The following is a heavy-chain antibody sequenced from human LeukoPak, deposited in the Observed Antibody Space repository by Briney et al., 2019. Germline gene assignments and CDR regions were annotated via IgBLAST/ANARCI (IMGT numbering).Heavy chain of an antibody. CDR1: GYTFTGYY. Sequence: ASVKVSCKASGYTFTGYYMHWVRQAPGQGLEWMGWINPNSGGTNYAQKFQGRVTMTRDMSTSTAYMELSGLRSADTAVDYCARGLGYCSSTSCYYYYYMGVWGKGTTVTVSS. J-gene: IGHJ6*03. D-gene: IGHD2-2*01. CDR3: ARGLGYCSSTSCYYYYYMGV. V-gene: IGHV1-2*02. CDR2: INPNSGGT.